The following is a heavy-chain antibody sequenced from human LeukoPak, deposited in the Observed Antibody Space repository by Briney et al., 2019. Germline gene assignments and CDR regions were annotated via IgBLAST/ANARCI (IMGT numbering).Heavy chain of an antibody. Sequence: GASVKVSCKASGYTFTSYYVHWVRQAPGEGLEWMGIINPSGGSTIYAQKFQGRVTMTWDMSTSTVYMELSSLRSEDTAVYYCAREEGNWGDAFDIWGQGTMVTVSS. CDR2: INPSGGST. J-gene: IGHJ3*02. D-gene: IGHD7-27*01. CDR3: AREEGNWGDAFDI. V-gene: IGHV1-46*01. CDR1: GYTFTSYY.